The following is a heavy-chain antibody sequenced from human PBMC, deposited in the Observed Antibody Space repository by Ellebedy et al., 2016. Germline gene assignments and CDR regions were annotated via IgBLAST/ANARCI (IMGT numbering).Heavy chain of an antibody. CDR3: AKDMQLSY. D-gene: IGHD5-18*01. J-gene: IGHJ4*02. CDR2: ISGNGHFR. Sequence: SLKISXAASGFTISGLYMSWIRQAPGKGLEWVAFISGNGHFRDHRDSVKGRFTISRDDSKNTLYLEMNSLRAEDTAVYYCAKDMQLSYWGQGTLVTVSS. V-gene: IGHV3-11*05. CDR1: GFTISGLY.